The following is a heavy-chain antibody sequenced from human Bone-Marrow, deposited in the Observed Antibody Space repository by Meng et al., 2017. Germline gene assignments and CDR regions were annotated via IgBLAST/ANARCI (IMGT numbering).Heavy chain of an antibody. Sequence: QVQSLEPRPEVKQPGASAKVSLKPSGYTFTSSGISWVRRAPGQGLEWMGWISAYNSNTNDAQKLQVRVTMTTDTSTSTAYMELRSLRSDDTAVYYCARDRAIIAPGRFDYWGQGTLVTVSS. J-gene: IGHJ4*02. CDR3: ARDRAIIAPGRFDY. CDR2: ISAYNSNT. V-gene: IGHV1-18*01. D-gene: IGHD3-10*01. CDR1: GYTFTSSG.